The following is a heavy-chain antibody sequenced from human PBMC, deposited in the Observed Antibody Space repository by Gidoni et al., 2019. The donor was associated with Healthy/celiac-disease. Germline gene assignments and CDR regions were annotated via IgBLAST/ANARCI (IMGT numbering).Heavy chain of an antibody. Sequence: QVQLQESGPGLVKPSPTLSLTCTAAGGAISSGSYYWSWIRQHAGKGLEWIGRIYTSGSTNYNPSLKSRVTISVDTSKNQFSLKLSSVTAADTAVYYCARGRTGTTLALWGQGTLVTVSS. CDR1: GGAISSGSYY. CDR3: ARGRTGTTLAL. CDR2: IYTSGST. J-gene: IGHJ4*02. D-gene: IGHD1-7*01. V-gene: IGHV4-61*02.